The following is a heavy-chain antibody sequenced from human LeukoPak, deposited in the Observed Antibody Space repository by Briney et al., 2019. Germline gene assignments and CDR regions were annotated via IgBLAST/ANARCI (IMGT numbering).Heavy chain of an antibody. V-gene: IGHV1-18*01. Sequence: ASVKVSCKAPGYTFTSYGISWVRQAPGQGLEWMGWISACNGNTNYAQKLQGRVTMTTDTSTSTAYMELRSLRSDDTAVYYCARDLKRGYSSGRYSWGTGSSNDYWGQGTLVTVSS. J-gene: IGHJ4*02. CDR1: GYTFTSYG. CDR3: ARDLKRGYSSGRYSWGTGSSNDY. CDR2: ISACNGNT. D-gene: IGHD6-19*01.